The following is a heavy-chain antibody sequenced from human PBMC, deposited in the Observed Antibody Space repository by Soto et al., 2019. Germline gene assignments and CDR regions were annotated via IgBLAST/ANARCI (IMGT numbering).Heavy chain of an antibody. CDR1: GYSFTIYE. J-gene: IGHJ4*02. Sequence: GASVKVSCNACGYSFTIYEIILIRQAPGQGLEWMGWISAYNGNTNYSQKLQGRVTMTTDTSTSTAYMELRSLRSDDTAVHYCARVRGYCSGGSCYVDYWGPGTLVTVSS. CDR3: ARVRGYCSGGSCYVDY. V-gene: IGHV1-18*01. CDR2: ISAYNGNT. D-gene: IGHD2-15*01.